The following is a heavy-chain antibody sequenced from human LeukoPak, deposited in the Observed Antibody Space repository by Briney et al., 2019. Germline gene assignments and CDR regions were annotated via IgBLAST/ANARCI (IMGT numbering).Heavy chain of an antibody. J-gene: IGHJ4*02. CDR3: ALAVADSYFDY. Sequence: GGSLRLSCAASGFTFSSYAMSWVRQAPGKGLEWVSAISGSGGSTYYADSVKGRFTIPRDNSKNTLYLQMNSLRAEDTAVYYCALAVADSYFDYWGQGTLVTVSS. CDR1: GFTFSSYA. V-gene: IGHV3-23*01. D-gene: IGHD6-19*01. CDR2: ISGSGGST.